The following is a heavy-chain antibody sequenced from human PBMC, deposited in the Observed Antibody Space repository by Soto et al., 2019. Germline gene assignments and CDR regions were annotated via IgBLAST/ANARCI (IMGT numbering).Heavy chain of an antibody. CDR2: INTDGSTT. Sequence: EVQLVESGGGLVQPGGSLRLSCAASEFTFNNYWMHWVRQVPGKGLEWVSRINTDGSTTNYADSVMGPFTISRDNADNTVYLQMNSLRAEDTAVYYCASGIYLKYGLDVWGQGATVTVSS. CDR1: EFTFNNYW. J-gene: IGHJ6*02. CDR3: ASGIYLKYGLDV. V-gene: IGHV3-74*01. D-gene: IGHD3-16*02.